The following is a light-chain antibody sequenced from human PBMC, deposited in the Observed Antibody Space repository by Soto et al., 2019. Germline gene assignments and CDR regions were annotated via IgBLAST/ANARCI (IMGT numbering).Light chain of an antibody. CDR1: QSISYW. V-gene: IGKV1-5*03. CDR3: QQCNNYWT. J-gene: IGKJ1*01. CDR2: KAS. Sequence: DIQMTQSPSTLSASVGDRVTITCRASQSISYWLAWYQQKPGKAPNLLIYKASSLESGVPSRFSGSGSGTEFTLTISSLQPDDFATDYCQQCNNYWTFGQGTKVEIK.